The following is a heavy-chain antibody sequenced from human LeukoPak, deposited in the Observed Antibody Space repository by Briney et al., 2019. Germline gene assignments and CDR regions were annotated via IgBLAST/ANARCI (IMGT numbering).Heavy chain of an antibody. J-gene: IGHJ5*02. CDR1: GYTFTSYH. CDR3: ARDKLERPNWFDP. CDR2: INPNSGGT. V-gene: IGHV1-2*02. D-gene: IGHD1-1*01. Sequence: ASVKVSCKASGYTFTSYHMHWVRQAPGQGLEWMGWINPNSGGTNYAQKFQGRVTMTRDTSISTAYMELSRLRSDDTAVYYCARDKLERPNWFDPWGQGTLVTVSS.